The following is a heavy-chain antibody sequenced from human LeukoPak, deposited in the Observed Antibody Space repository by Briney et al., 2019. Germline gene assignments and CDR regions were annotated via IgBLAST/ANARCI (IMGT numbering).Heavy chain of an antibody. D-gene: IGHD5-24*01. CDR2: ISYDGSDK. V-gene: IGHV3-30*01. CDR3: ARGPGVATIMTFDY. Sequence: GGSLRLSCAASGFTFSNYAMHWVRQAPGKGLEWVALISYDGSDKYYADSLKGRFTISRDNSKNTLYLEMNSLRTEDTAVYYCARGPGVATIMTFDYWGQGTLVAVSS. J-gene: IGHJ4*02. CDR1: GFTFSNYA.